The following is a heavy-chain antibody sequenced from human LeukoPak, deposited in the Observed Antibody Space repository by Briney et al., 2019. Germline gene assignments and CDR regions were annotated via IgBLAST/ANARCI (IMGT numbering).Heavy chain of an antibody. D-gene: IGHD2-8*01. CDR3: ARLKDDVTKLDY. CDR2: INQGGSRL. V-gene: IGHV3-7*01. Sequence: GGSLRLSCAGSGFTFGRYWMSWVRQAPGKGLEWVASINQGGSRLHYLDSVTGRFIISRDDAQNSLFLQMTRLRVDDTAVYYCARLKDDVTKLDYWGQGTLVSVSS. J-gene: IGHJ4*02. CDR1: GFTFGRYW.